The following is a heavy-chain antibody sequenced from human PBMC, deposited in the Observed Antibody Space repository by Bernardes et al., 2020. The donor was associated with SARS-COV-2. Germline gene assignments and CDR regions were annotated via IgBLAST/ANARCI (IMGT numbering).Heavy chain of an antibody. V-gene: IGHV4-39*01. Sequence: SEPLPLTCTVSGGSISSINYYWGWLRQPPGKGLEWIGSIYSSGISYYNPSLQSRVRASVDTSKNQISLRLGFVTAADTAVDYFAWSSCGMDCYIGGLRSWDYGMDVWGQGTTVTVSS. CDR3: AWSSCGMDCYIGGLRSWDYGMDV. D-gene: IGHD2-21*01. J-gene: IGHJ6*02. CDR2: IYSSGIS. CDR1: GGSISSINYY.